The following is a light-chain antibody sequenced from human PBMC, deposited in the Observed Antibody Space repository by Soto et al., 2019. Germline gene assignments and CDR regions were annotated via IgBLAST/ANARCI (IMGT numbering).Light chain of an antibody. V-gene: IGLV1-44*01. Sequence: QSVLTQPPSASGTPGQTIAISRSGGSSNIGSHTVNWYQQLPGTAPRLLIYSNTQRPSGVPDRFSGSKSGTSASLAISGLQSEYEGDYYCAAWDDSLNGVVFGGGTKLTVL. J-gene: IGLJ2*01. CDR2: SNT. CDR3: AAWDDSLNGVV. CDR1: SSNIGSHT.